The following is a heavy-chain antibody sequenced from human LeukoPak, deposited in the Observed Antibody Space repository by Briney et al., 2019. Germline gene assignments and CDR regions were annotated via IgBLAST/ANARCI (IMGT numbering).Heavy chain of an antibody. D-gene: IGHD5-24*01. J-gene: IGHJ4*02. CDR3: ARGEEMATIRD. Sequence: SETLSLTCTVSGASISTYYWTWIRQPPGKGLEWIGYLAYCGSTNYNPSLKSRVTISVDTSKNQFSLKLSSVTAADTAVYYCARGEEMATIRDWGQGTLVTVSS. CDR2: LAYCGST. CDR1: GASISTYY. V-gene: IGHV4-59*01.